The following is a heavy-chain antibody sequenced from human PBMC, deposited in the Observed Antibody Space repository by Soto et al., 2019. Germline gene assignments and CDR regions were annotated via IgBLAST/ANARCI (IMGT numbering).Heavy chain of an antibody. Sequence: EVQLVESGGGLVQPGGSLKLSCAASGFTFSGSAMHWVRQASGKGLEWVGRIRSKANSYATAYAASVKGRFTISRDDSKNTAYLQMNSLNTEDTAVYYCTRTTVTGTPDLDYWGQGTLVTVS. J-gene: IGHJ4*02. CDR2: IRSKANSYAT. CDR1: GFTFSGSA. CDR3: TRTTVTGTPDLDY. D-gene: IGHD4-17*01. V-gene: IGHV3-73*01.